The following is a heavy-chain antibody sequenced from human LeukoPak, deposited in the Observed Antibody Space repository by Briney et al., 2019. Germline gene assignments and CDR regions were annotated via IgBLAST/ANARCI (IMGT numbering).Heavy chain of an antibody. Sequence: GASVKVSCKASGYTFTSYGISWVRQAPGQGLEWMGWISAYNGNTNYAQKLQGRVTMTTDTSTSTAYMELRSLRSDDTAVYYCARGSPHYYDSSGDPPRYWGQGTLVTVSS. D-gene: IGHD3-22*01. V-gene: IGHV1-18*01. CDR3: ARGSPHYYDSSGDPPRY. J-gene: IGHJ4*02. CDR2: ISAYNGNT. CDR1: GYTFTSYG.